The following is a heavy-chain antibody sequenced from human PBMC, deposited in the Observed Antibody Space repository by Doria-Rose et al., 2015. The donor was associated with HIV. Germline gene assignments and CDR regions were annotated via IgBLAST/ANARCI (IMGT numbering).Heavy chain of an antibody. CDR1: GGSVASGTPY. Sequence: QVQLQESGPGLVKPSETLSLTCTVSGGSVASGTPYWDWIRQTPGQGLEWIGTISYSGTTYYNQSLIVRVTIPLHTSKSQYSLKLISVTAADTGVYYCAKQAVNWFDPWGQGTLVTVSS. J-gene: IGHJ5*02. V-gene: IGHV4-39*01. CDR3: AKQAVNWFDP. CDR2: ISYSGTT. D-gene: IGHD6-25*01.